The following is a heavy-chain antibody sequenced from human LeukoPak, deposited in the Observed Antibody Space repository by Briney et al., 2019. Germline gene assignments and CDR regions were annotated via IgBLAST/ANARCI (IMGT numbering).Heavy chain of an antibody. CDR3: ARERVAIGYYDYVWGSYRSNYFDY. Sequence: TGGSLRLYCAASGFTFSSYAMHWVRQAPGKGLEWVAVISYDGSNKYYADSVKGRFTISRDNSKNTLYLQMNSLRAEDTAVYYCARERVAIGYYDYVWGSYRSNYFDYWGQGTLVTVSS. V-gene: IGHV3-30*04. CDR2: ISYDGSNK. D-gene: IGHD3-16*02. J-gene: IGHJ4*02. CDR1: GFTFSSYA.